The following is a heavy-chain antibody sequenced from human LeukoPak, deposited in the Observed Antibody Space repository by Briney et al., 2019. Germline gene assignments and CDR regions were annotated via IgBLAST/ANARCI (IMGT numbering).Heavy chain of an antibody. Sequence: PGGSLRLSCAASGFTFSSYGMHWVRQAPGKGLEWVAVISYDGSNKYYADSVKGRFTISRDNSKNTLYLQMNSLRAEDTAVYYCAKGSSRYFDWLPGFDYWGQGTLVTVSS. V-gene: IGHV3-30*18. D-gene: IGHD3-9*01. CDR2: ISYDGSNK. CDR1: GFTFSSYG. CDR3: AKGSSRYFDWLPGFDY. J-gene: IGHJ4*02.